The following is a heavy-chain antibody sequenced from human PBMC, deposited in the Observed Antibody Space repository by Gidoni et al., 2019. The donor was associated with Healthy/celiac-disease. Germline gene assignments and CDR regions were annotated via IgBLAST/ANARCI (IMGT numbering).Heavy chain of an antibody. CDR1: EYTFTSYD. V-gene: IGHV1-8*01. CDR2: MNPNSGNT. D-gene: IGHD3-3*01. CDR3: ASGDFWSGYPPYYYYGMDV. J-gene: IGHJ6*02. Sequence: QVQLVQSGAEVKKPGASVKVSCQASEYTFTSYDINWVRQATGQGLEWRGWMNPNSGNTGYAQKFQGRVTMTRNTSISTAYMELSSLRSEDTAVYYCASGDFWSGYPPYYYYGMDVWGQGTTVTVSS.